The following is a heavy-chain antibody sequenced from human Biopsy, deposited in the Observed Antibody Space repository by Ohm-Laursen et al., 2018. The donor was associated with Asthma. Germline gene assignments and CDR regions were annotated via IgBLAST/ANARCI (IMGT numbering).Heavy chain of an antibody. J-gene: IGHJ4*02. D-gene: IGHD6-19*01. Sequence: GSLRLSCAASGFTFSSSAMSWVRQAPGKGLERVSAITGSGGTTYCADSVRGRFTISRDNSKSTLFLQMDSLSAEDTAVYYCAKDFRGIAVAGDRGFDYWGQGTLVIVSS. CDR3: AKDFRGIAVAGDRGFDY. CDR2: ITGSGGTT. V-gene: IGHV3-23*01. CDR1: GFTFSSSA.